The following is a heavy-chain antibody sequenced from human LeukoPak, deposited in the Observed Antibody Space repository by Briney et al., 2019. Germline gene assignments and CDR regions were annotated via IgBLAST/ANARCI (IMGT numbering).Heavy chain of an antibody. J-gene: IGHJ4*02. CDR2: INHSGST. D-gene: IGHD3-22*01. V-gene: IGHV4-34*01. Sequence: SETLSLTCAVYGGSFSGYYWSWIRQPPGKGLEWIGEINHSGSTNYNPSLKSRVTMSVDTSKNQFSLKLSSVTAADTAVYYCAREYYYDSSGYPRPFDYWGQGTLVTVSS. CDR1: GGSFSGYY. CDR3: AREYYYDSSGYPRPFDY.